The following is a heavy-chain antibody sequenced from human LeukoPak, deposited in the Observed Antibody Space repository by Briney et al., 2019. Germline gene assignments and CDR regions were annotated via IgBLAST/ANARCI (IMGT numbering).Heavy chain of an antibody. Sequence: LGGSLGFSWAASGFTFSTYWMHWVRQAPGRGVGWVAFISDDGLRTYYLESVAGLFSIDRVDSTNTLYLQMNSLRVEDASVYFCARDRIGKYSIVYWRQGTLVSVPS. J-gene: IGHJ4*02. V-gene: IGHV3-33*08. CDR1: GFTFSTYW. CDR3: ARDRIGKYSIVY. CDR2: ISDDGLRT. D-gene: IGHD2-15*01.